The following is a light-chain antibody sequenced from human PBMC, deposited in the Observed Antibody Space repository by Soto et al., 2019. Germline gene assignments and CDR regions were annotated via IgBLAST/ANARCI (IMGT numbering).Light chain of an antibody. Sequence: QSALTQPASVSGSPGQSIAISCTGTSSDVGGYDYVSWYQQHPGKAPKLMIYDVNNRPSGVSDRFSGSKSGNTASLTISGLQSEDEADYYCSSYTDSDTRVLFGGGTKVTVL. J-gene: IGLJ2*01. CDR1: SSDVGGYDY. CDR3: SSYTDSDTRVL. V-gene: IGLV2-14*03. CDR2: DVN.